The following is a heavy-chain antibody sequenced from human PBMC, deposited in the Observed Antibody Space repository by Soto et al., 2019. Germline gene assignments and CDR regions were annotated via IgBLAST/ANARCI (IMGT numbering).Heavy chain of an antibody. D-gene: IGHD2-2*01. Sequence: SETLSLTCTVSGGSISSGGYYWSWIRQHPGKGLEWIGYIYYSGSTYYNPSLKSRVTISVDTSKNQFSLKLSSVTAADTAVYYCATEPLGSTSHWFDPWGQGTLVTVSS. V-gene: IGHV4-31*03. CDR1: GGSISSGGYY. J-gene: IGHJ5*02. CDR3: ATEPLGSTSHWFDP. CDR2: IYYSGST.